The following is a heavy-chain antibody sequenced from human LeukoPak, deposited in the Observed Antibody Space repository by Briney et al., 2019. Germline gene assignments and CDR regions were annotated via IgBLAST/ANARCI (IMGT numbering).Heavy chain of an antibody. V-gene: IGHV3-48*01. Sequence: PGGSLRLSCAASGFTFSSHSMNWVRQAPGKGLEWVSYISSGGTTIYYADSVKGRFTISRDNAKNSLYLQMNNLRAEDTAVYYCARESSGWNENYWGQGTLVTVSS. D-gene: IGHD1-1*01. CDR2: ISSGGTTI. CDR1: GFTFSSHS. CDR3: ARESSGWNENY. J-gene: IGHJ4*02.